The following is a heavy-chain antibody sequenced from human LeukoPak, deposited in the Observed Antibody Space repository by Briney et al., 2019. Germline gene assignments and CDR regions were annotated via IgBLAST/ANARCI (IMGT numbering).Heavy chain of an antibody. V-gene: IGHV3-21*01. CDR2: ISSSSTYI. J-gene: IGHJ3*02. CDR3: AGDYEGNLAFDI. D-gene: IGHD4-23*01. CDR1: GFSFSNCS. Sequence: GGSLGLSCAASGFSFSNCSMNWVRQAPGKGLEWVSSISSSSTYIYYADSLEGRFTISRDNVRNSLYLQMNSLRAEDPAVYYCAGDYEGNLAFDIWGQGTMVTVSS.